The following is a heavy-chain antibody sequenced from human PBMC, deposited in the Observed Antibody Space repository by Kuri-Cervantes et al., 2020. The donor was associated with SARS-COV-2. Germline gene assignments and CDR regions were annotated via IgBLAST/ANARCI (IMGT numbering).Heavy chain of an antibody. CDR1: GFTFSSYA. CDR2: ISYDGSNK. V-gene: IGHV3-30-3*01. Sequence: GESLKISCAGSGFTFSSYAMHWVRQAPGKGLEWVAVISYDGSNKYYADSVKGRFTISRDNSKNTLYLQMNSLRAEDTDVYYCARGVSERYFDWLLSPVGGGYFDYWGQGTLVTVSS. CDR3: ARGVSERYFDWLLSPVGGGYFDY. D-gene: IGHD3-9*01. J-gene: IGHJ4*02.